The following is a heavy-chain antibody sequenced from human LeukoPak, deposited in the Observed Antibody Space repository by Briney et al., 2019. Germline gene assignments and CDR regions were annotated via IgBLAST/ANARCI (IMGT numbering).Heavy chain of an antibody. Sequence: PGGSLRLSCAASGFTFRSYWMSWVRQAPGKGLEWVANIKEDGSEKYYVDSVEGRFTISRDNAKNSLHLQMNSLRAEDTAVYYCARGGGWFDPWGQGTLVIVSS. J-gene: IGHJ5*02. CDR1: GFTFRSYW. V-gene: IGHV3-7*05. CDR3: ARGGGWFDP. CDR2: IKEDGSEK.